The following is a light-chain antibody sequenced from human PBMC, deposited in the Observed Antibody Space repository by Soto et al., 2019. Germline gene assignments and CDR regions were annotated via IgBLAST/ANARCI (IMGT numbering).Light chain of an antibody. V-gene: IGLV1-44*01. CDR3: EAWDDSRYGAV. CDR2: SND. J-gene: IGLJ2*01. CDR1: SSNIGTNT. Sequence: QAVVTQPPSASGTAGQGVTISCSGSSSNIGTNTVNWYKQLPGTAPKLLIYSNDLRPSGVPDRFSGSKSGTSASLAISGLQSEDEADYYCEAWDDSRYGAVFGGGTKLTVL.